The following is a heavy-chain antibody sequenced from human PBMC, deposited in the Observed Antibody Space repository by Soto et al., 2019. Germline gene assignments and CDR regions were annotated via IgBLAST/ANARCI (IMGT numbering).Heavy chain of an antibody. CDR3: ARSSVAAAGTLVN. CDR1: GGTLNSYT. J-gene: IGHJ4*02. V-gene: IGHV1-69*02. D-gene: IGHD6-13*01. CDR2: IIPVLGVA. Sequence: QVQLVQSGAEVKKPGSSVKVSCKASGGTLNSYTINWVRQAPGHGPEWLGRIIPVLGVANYAQTCQGRVTDDADKSTSTVYMDQTSRRSVDTAGYYCARSSVAAAGTLVNWGPVTLVTVSS.